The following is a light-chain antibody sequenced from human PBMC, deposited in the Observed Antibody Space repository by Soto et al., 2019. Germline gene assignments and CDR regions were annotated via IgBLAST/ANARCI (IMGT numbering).Light chain of an antibody. CDR1: QSISNH. CDR3: QHYKTSSPA. V-gene: IGKV1-5*03. Sequence: DIQMTQSPSTLSASVGDRVTITCRASQSISNHLNWYQQKPGKAPKLLIYKASTLKSGVPSRFSGSGSGTEFTLTISSLQPDDFATYYCQHYKTSSPAFGQGTKVDIK. CDR2: KAS. J-gene: IGKJ1*01.